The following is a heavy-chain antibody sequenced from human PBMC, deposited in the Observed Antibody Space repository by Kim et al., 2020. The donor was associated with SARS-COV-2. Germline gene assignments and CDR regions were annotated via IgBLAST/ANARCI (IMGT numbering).Heavy chain of an antibody. J-gene: IGHJ6*02. CDR1: GYTFTSYA. D-gene: IGHD6-19*01. Sequence: ASVKVSCKASGYTFTSYAMHWVRQAPGQRLEWMGWINAGNGNTKYSQKFQGRVTITRDTSASTAYMELSSLRSEDTAVYYCARDQVNDYIAVAGPTYYYYGMDVWGQGTTVTVSS. CDR2: INAGNGNT. CDR3: ARDQVNDYIAVAGPTYYYYGMDV. V-gene: IGHV1-3*01.